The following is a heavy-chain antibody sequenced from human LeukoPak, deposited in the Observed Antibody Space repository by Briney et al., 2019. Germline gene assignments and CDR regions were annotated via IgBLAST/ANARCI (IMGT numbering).Heavy chain of an antibody. D-gene: IGHD3-22*01. V-gene: IGHV1-2*06. CDR1: GYTFTGYY. J-gene: IGHJ4*02. Sequence: GASVKVSCKASGYTFTGYYMHWVRQAPGQGLEWMGRINPNSGGTNYAQKFQGRVTMTRDTSISAAYMELSRLRSDDTAVYYCARGYYDSSGYPPGVNWGQGTLVTVSS. CDR2: INPNSGGT. CDR3: ARGYYDSSGYPPGVN.